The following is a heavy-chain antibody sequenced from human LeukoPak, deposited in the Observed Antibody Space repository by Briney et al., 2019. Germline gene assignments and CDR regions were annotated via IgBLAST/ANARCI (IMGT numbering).Heavy chain of an antibody. CDR1: GYTFTSYY. CDR3: AKDLWFGELFWGCAFDI. V-gene: IGHV1-46*01. CDR2: INPSGGST. Sequence: GASVKVSCKASGYTFTSYYMHWVRQAPGQGLEWMGIINPSGGSTSYAQKFQGRVTMTRDTSTSTVYMELSSLRSEDTAVYYCAKDLWFGELFWGCAFDIWGQGTMVTVSS. D-gene: IGHD3-10*01. J-gene: IGHJ3*02.